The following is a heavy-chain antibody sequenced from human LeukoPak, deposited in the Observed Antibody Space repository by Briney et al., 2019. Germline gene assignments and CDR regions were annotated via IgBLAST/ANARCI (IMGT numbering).Heavy chain of an antibody. Sequence: ASVKVSCKASGYTFTNYGISWVRQAPGQGLEWMGWISAYNGNTNHAQELQGRVTMTTDTSTSTAYMELRSLRSDDTAVYFCARQFSGTSPGDYWGQGTLVTVSS. J-gene: IGHJ4*02. D-gene: IGHD6-25*01. CDR2: ISAYNGNT. V-gene: IGHV1-18*01. CDR3: ARQFSGTSPGDY. CDR1: GYTFTNYG.